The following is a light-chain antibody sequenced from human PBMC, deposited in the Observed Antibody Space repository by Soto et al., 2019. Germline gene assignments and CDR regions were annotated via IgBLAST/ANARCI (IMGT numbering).Light chain of an antibody. CDR3: TVWDDSLRGRL. CDR1: SSNIESNF. J-gene: IGLJ2*01. Sequence: QSVLTQPPSASGTPGQRVTISCSGSSSNIESNFVYWYQQLPGTTPRLLIYRNNQRPSGVPDRFSGSKSGTSASLAISALRSEDEADYHCTVWDDSLRGRLFGGGTKVTVL. CDR2: RNN. V-gene: IGLV1-47*01.